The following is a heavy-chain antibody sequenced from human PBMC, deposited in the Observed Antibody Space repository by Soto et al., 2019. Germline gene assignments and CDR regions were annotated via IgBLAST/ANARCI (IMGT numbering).Heavy chain of an antibody. Sequence: SETLSLTCTVSGGSISSSSYYWGWIRQPPGKGLEWIGSIYYSGSTYYNPSLKSRVTISVDTSKNQFSLKLSSVTAADTAVYYCARRYYDILTGYFWFDPWGQGTLVTVSS. CDR2: IYYSGST. V-gene: IGHV4-39*01. CDR1: GGSISSSSYY. CDR3: ARRYYDILTGYFWFDP. D-gene: IGHD3-9*01. J-gene: IGHJ5*02.